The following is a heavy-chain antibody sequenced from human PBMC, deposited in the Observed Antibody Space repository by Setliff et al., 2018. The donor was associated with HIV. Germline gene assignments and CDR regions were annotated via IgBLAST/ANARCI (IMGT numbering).Heavy chain of an antibody. V-gene: IGHV3-33*01. CDR1: GFTFTSYG. D-gene: IGHD3-10*02. Sequence: PGGSLRLSCAVSGFTFTSYGMHWVRQAPGKGLEWVAVIWYDGSYKYYADSVKGRFTISRDNSKNTLYLQMNSLRAEDTAMYYCASVTLFVRFDFWGLGTLVTVSS. J-gene: IGHJ4*02. CDR2: IWYDGSYK. CDR3: ASVTLFVRFDF.